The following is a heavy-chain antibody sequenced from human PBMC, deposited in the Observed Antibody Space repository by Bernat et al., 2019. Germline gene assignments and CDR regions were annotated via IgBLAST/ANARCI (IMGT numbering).Heavy chain of an antibody. CDR2: ISSSSSTI. CDR3: ARDYDSSGYLLSHYYGMDV. CDR1: GFTFSSYS. V-gene: IGHV3-48*01. Sequence: EVQLVESGGGLVQPGGSLRLSCAASGFTFSSYSMNWVRQAPGKGLEWVSYISSSSSTIYYADSVKGRFTISRDNAKNSLYLLMNSLRAEDTAVYYCARDYDSSGYLLSHYYGMDVWGQGTTVTVSS. D-gene: IGHD3-22*01. J-gene: IGHJ6*02.